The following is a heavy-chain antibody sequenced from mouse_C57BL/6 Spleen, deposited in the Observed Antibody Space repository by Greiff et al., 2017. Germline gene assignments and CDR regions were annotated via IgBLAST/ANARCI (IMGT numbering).Heavy chain of an antibody. CDR1: GFNIKDYY. CDR2: IDPEDGET. V-gene: IGHV14-2*01. Sequence: VQLQQSGAELVKPGASVKLSCTASGFNIKDYYMHWVKQRTEQGLEWIGRIDPEDGETKYAPKFPGKATITADTSSNTAYLQLSSLTSEDTAVYYCARGYGSSYVWYFDVWGTGTTVTVSS. J-gene: IGHJ1*03. CDR3: ARGYGSSYVWYFDV. D-gene: IGHD1-1*01.